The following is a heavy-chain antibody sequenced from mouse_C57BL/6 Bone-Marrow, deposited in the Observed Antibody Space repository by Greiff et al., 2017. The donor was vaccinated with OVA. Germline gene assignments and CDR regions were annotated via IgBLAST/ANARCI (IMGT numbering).Heavy chain of an antibody. V-gene: IGHV2-5*01. CDR1: GFSLTSYG. CDR3: AKNGDSSGYPYYFDY. D-gene: IGHD3-2*02. Sequence: VMLVESGPGLVQPSQSLSITCTVSGFSLTSYGVHWVRQSPGKGLEWLGVIWRGGSTDYNAAFMSRLSITKDNSKSQVFFKMNSLQADDTAIYYCAKNGDSSGYPYYFDYWGQGTTLTVSS. CDR2: IWRGGST. J-gene: IGHJ2*01.